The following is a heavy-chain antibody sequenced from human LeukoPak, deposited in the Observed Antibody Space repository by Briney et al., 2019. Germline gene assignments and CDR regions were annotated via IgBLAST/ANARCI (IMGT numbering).Heavy chain of an antibody. Sequence: GASVKVSCKASGYTFTGYYMHWVRQAPGQGLEWMGWINPNSGGTNYAQKLQGRVTMTRDTSISTAYMELSRLRSDDTAVYYCARDQEEMATIRGNWFDPWGQGTLVTVSS. CDR1: GYTFTGYY. CDR3: ARDQEEMATIRGNWFDP. D-gene: IGHD5-24*01. V-gene: IGHV1-2*02. J-gene: IGHJ5*02. CDR2: INPNSGGT.